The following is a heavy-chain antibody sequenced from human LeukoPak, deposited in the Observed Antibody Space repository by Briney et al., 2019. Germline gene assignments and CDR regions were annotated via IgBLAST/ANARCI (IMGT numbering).Heavy chain of an antibody. CDR1: GASFSDTTYY. V-gene: IGHV4-39*01. J-gene: IGHJ3*02. CDR3: ASPSKLVISRGGFDI. D-gene: IGHD3-22*01. Sequence: SETLSLTCTVSGASFSDTTYYWAWILQPPGKGLEWIGSIYFSETKYNPSLKSRISISGHTSENQFSLKLSSVTAADTAVYYCASPSKLVISRGGFDIWGQGTMVTVSA. CDR2: IYFSET.